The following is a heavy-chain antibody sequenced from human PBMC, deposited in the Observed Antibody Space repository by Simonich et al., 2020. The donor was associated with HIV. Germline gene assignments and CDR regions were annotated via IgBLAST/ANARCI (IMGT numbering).Heavy chain of an antibody. CDR2: NNHSCST. D-gene: IGHD1-7*01. CDR3: ARRSTGLELRK. CDR1: GGSFSGYY. J-gene: IGHJ4*02. V-gene: IGHV4-34*02. Sequence: VQLQQWGAGPLKPSETLSLTCAVYGGSFSGYYWSWIRQPPGKGLEWIGENNHSCSTNDNPSLQRRLTISVDTSKNQFSLKLSSVTAADTAVYYCARRSTGLELRKWGQGTLVTVSS.